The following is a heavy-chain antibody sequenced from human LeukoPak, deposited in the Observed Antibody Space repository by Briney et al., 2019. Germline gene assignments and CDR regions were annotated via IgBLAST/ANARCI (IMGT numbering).Heavy chain of an antibody. CDR1: GGSISCAY. V-gene: IGHV4-59*12. Sequence: KPSETLSLTCTFSGGSISCAYWSWIRPPPGEGLEGIGYIDYSGSTNYNASLQSRVTISVDNSKNQLSLKLNCLTAADTAVYYCARDRAMVRGVNYYYGMDVWGQGTTVTVSS. J-gene: IGHJ6*02. D-gene: IGHD3-10*01. CDR2: IDYSGST. CDR3: ARDRAMVRGVNYYYGMDV.